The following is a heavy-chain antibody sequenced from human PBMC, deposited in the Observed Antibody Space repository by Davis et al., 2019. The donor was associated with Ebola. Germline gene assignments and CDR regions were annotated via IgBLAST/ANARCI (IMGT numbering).Heavy chain of an antibody. CDR3: ARSPYDYIDY. Sequence: SETLSLTCTVSGGSISSSSYYWSWIRQPPGKGLEWIGYIYYSGSTNYNPSLKSRVTISVDTSKNQFSLKLSSVTAADTAVYYCARSPYDYIDYWGQGTLVTVSS. V-gene: IGHV4-61*01. CDR1: GGSISSSSYY. J-gene: IGHJ4*02. CDR2: IYYSGST. D-gene: IGHD5-12*01.